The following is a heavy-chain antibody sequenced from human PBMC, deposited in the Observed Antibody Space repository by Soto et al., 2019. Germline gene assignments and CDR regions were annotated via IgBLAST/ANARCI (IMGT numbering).Heavy chain of an antibody. Sequence: GESLKISCRGSGYYSSSYWIAWVRQMSGKGLEWLGSVYVSDSETKYSPSFQGQVAISADKYTNTAYLYWSSLKASDTAMYYCARRGTLSGRDAFDVWGEGTMVTVSS. J-gene: IGHJ3*01. CDR1: GYYSSSYW. D-gene: IGHD5-12*01. V-gene: IGHV5-51*01. CDR3: ARRGTLSGRDAFDV. CDR2: VYVSDSET.